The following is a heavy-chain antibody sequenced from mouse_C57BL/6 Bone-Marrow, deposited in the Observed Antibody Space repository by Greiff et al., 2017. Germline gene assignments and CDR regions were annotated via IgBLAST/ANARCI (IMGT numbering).Heavy chain of an antibody. J-gene: IGHJ4*01. D-gene: IGHD2-12*01. CDR2: ISYSGST. Sequence: EVNVVESGPGLAKPSHTLSLTCSVTGYSITSDYWNWIRKFPGNKLEYMGYISYSGSTYYNPSLKSRISITRDTSKNQYYLQLNSVTTEDTATYYCARWDYSPLYAMDYWGQGTSVTVSS. CDR3: ARWDYSPLYAMDY. CDR1: GYSITSDY. V-gene: IGHV3-8*01.